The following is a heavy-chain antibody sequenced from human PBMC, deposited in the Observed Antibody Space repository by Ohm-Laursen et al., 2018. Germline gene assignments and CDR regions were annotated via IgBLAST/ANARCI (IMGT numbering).Heavy chain of an antibody. CDR3: ARPALIGGAYYSDY. J-gene: IGHJ4*02. V-gene: IGHV3-21*01. D-gene: IGHD3-16*01. CDR1: GFTLSSYS. Sequence: SLRLSCAASGFTLSSYSMNWVRQAPGKGLAWVSFIRSSGSYIYYADSVKGRFTISRDNAENSLYLQMNSLRADDTAVYYCARPALIGGAYYSDYWGQGPLVTVSS. CDR2: IRSSGSYI.